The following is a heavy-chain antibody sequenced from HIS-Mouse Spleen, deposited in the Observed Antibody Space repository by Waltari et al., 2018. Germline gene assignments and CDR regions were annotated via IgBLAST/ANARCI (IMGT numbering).Heavy chain of an antibody. CDR2: IYYSGST. J-gene: IGHJ4*02. D-gene: IGHD2-15*01. CDR1: VGSISSYH. Sequence: QVQLQESGPGLVKPSATLSLTCTVSVGSISSYHWSWIRQPPGKGLEWIGYIYYSGSTNYNPSLKSRVTISVDTSKNQFSLKLSSVTAADTAVYYCARGGLLAATYYFDYWGQGTLVTVSS. CDR3: ARGGLLAATYYFDY. V-gene: IGHV4-59*08.